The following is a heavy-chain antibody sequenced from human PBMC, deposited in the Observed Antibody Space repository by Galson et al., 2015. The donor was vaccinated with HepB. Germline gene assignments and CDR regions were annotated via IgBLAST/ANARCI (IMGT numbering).Heavy chain of an antibody. CDR1: GFTFSSYS. CDR2: ISSSGDYT. J-gene: IGHJ3*02. CDR3: ARSWGPDDPDAFDI. V-gene: IGHV3-21*01. D-gene: IGHD7-27*01. Sequence: SLRLSCAASGFTFSSYSMNWVRQAPGKGLEWVSSISSSGDYTHYEDSLKGRFTVSRDNAKESLFLEMSSLRGEDTAVYYCARSWGPDDPDAFDIWGQGTMVTVSS.